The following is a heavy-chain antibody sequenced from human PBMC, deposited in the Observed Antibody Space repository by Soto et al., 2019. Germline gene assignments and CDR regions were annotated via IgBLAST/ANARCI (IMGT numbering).Heavy chain of an antibody. J-gene: IGHJ4*02. CDR3: VRRDYGSARYGLDY. CDR2: IYPADSDT. D-gene: IGHD3-10*01. CDR1: GYRFSNYW. Sequence: GESLKISCKGSGYRFSNYWIAWVRQMPGKGLEYMGIIYPADSDTRYSPSFQGQVTISADKSINTAYLQWSSLKASDTAIYYCVRRDYGSARYGLDYWGQGTLVTVSS. V-gene: IGHV5-51*01.